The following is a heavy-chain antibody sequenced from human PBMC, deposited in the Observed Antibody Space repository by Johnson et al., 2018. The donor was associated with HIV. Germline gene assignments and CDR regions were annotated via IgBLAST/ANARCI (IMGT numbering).Heavy chain of an antibody. CDR3: ARGALGSFDI. CDR1: GFTFSSYA. CDR2: ISYDVSNT. V-gene: IGHV3-30*04. J-gene: IGHJ3*02. Sequence: QVHLVGSGGGVVQPGRSLRLSCAASGFTFSSYAMHWVRQAPGEGLEWVAVISYDVSNTNYADSVKGRFTISRDNAKNTVYLQMDSLRDEDMAVYYCARGALGSFDIWGQGTMVTVSA. D-gene: IGHD3-10*01.